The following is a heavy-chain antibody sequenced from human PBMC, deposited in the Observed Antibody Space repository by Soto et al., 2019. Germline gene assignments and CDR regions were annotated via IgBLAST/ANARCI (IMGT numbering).Heavy chain of an antibody. V-gene: IGHV1-69*01. CDR1: GGTFSSYA. J-gene: IGHJ6*02. D-gene: IGHD2-2*01. CDR2: IIPIFGTA. CDR3: ARVGYCSSTSCAPYGMDV. Sequence: QVQLVQSGAEVKKPGSSVKVSCKASGGTFSSYAISWVRQAPGQGLEWMGGIIPIFGTANYAQKFQGRVTITAAESTSTAYMELSSLRSEDTDVYYCARVGYCSSTSCAPYGMDVWGQGTTVTVSS.